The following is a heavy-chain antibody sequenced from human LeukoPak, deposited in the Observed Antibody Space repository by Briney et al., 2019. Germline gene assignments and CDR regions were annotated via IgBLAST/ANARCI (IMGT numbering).Heavy chain of an antibody. CDR1: GFTFSSYA. D-gene: IGHD3-16*01. CDR3: AKAIMITFGYGMDV. Sequence: PGGSLRLSCAASGFTFSSYAMSWVRQAPGKGLEWVSAISGSGGSTYYADSVKGRFTISRDNSKNTLYLQMNSLRAEDTAVYYCAKAIMITFGYGMDVWGQGTTVTVSS. J-gene: IGHJ6*02. V-gene: IGHV3-23*01. CDR2: ISGSGGST.